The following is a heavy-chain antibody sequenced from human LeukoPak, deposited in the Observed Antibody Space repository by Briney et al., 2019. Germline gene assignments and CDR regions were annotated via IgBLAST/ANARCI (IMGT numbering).Heavy chain of an antibody. Sequence: PSQTLSLTCTVSGGSISSGGYYWSWIRQPPGKGLEWIGYIYHSGSTYYNPSLKSRVTMSVDTSKKQFSLELNSVTAADTAVYYCARGLWNNYGNWFDPWGQETLVTVSS. CDR3: ARGLWNNYGNWFDP. V-gene: IGHV4-30-2*01. CDR2: IYHSGST. CDR1: GGSISSGGYY. D-gene: IGHD3-16*01. J-gene: IGHJ5*02.